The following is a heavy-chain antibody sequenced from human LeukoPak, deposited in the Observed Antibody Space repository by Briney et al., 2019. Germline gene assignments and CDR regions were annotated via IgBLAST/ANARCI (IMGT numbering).Heavy chain of an antibody. D-gene: IGHD2-15*01. CDR2: INHSGST. Sequence: SETLSLTCAVYGGSFSGYYWSWIRQPPGKGLEWIGEINHSGSTNYNPSLKSRVTISVDTSKNQFSLKLRSVTAADTAVYYCARLYCSGGSCYSGTYYYYYMDVWGKGTTVTVSS. J-gene: IGHJ6*03. CDR1: GGSFSGYY. CDR3: ARLYCSGGSCYSGTYYYYYMDV. V-gene: IGHV4-34*01.